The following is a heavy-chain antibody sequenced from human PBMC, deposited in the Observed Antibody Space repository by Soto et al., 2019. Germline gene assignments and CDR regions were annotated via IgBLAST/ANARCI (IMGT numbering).Heavy chain of an antibody. CDR1: GFTFSDYV. J-gene: IGHJ4*02. Sequence: PGGSLRLSCAASGFTFSDYVMSWVRHAPGKGLEWVSGISASGGSSYDVDSVRGRFTISRDNSKNTLFLQMNSLTDEDTAVCYCAKGGDYWSGFSPDWGQGTLVTAPQ. D-gene: IGHD3-3*01. CDR3: AKGGDYWSGFSPD. V-gene: IGHV3-23*01. CDR2: ISASGGSS.